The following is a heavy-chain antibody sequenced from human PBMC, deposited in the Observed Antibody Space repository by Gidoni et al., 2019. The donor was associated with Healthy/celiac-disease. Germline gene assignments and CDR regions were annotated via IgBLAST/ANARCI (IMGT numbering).Heavy chain of an antibody. D-gene: IGHD1-26*01. Sequence: QLQLQESGPGLVKPSETLSLTCTVSGGSISSSSYYWGWIRQPPGTGLEWIGSIYYSGSTYYNPSLKSRVTISVDTSKNQFSLKLSSVTAADTAVYYCARWVEGATRNFDYWGQGTLVTVSS. V-gene: IGHV4-39*01. CDR3: ARWVEGATRNFDY. CDR1: GGSISSSSYY. CDR2: IYYSGST. J-gene: IGHJ4*02.